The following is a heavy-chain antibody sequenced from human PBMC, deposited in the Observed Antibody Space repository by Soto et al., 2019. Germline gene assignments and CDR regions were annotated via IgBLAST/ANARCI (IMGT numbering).Heavy chain of an antibody. CDR1: NYTFITYG. Sequence: ASLKVSCKASNYTFITYGITWVRQAPGQGLEWVGWITPYNGNTNYGQNFQGRVTMTADTSTSTAYMELGSLTTDDTAVYYCARDTSFYFDYWGQGTRVTVSS. CDR2: ITPYNGNT. J-gene: IGHJ4*02. CDR3: ARDTSFYFDY. D-gene: IGHD2-2*01. V-gene: IGHV1-18*01.